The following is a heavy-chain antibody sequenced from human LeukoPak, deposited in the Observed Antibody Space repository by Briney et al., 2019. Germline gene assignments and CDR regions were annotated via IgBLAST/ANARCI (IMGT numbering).Heavy chain of an antibody. V-gene: IGHV1-69*13. D-gene: IGHD6-13*01. CDR2: IIPIFGTA. J-gene: IGHJ3*02. CDR1: GGTFSSYA. Sequence: SVKVSCKASGGTFSSYAISWVRQAPGQGLEWMGGIIPIFGTANYAQKFQGRVTITADESTSTAYMELSSLRSEDTAVYYCATLVNVLYSSSWYRAFDIWGQGTMVTVSS. CDR3: ATLVNVLYSSSWYRAFDI.